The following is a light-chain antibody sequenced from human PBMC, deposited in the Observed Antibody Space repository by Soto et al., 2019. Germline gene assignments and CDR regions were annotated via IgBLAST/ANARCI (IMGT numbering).Light chain of an antibody. CDR1: QTVYNGY. J-gene: IGKJ1*01. Sequence: ENVLTQSPGTLSLSPGERATLSCRGSQTVYNGYLAWYQQKPGQAPRLLIYGASSRATGIPDRFSGSESGTDFTLTISSLEPEDFAVYYCQQYVSSPRTFGQGTKVDIK. CDR2: GAS. CDR3: QQYVSSPRT. V-gene: IGKV3-20*01.